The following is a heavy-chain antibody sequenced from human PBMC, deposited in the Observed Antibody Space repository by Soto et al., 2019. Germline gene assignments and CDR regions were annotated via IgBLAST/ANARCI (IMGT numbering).Heavy chain of an antibody. D-gene: IGHD3-16*01. V-gene: IGHV4-30-2*01. CDR3: ARVGGGDAFDL. J-gene: IGHJ3*01. Sequence: WIRQPPGKGLEWIGYIYHGGNTYYNPSLKSRVTISVDGSRNQFSLQLSSATAADTAVYYCARVGGGDAFDLWGRGTMVTVSS. CDR2: IYHGGNT.